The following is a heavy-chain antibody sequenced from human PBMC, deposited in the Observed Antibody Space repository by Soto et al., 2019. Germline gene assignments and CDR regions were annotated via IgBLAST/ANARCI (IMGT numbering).Heavy chain of an antibody. Sequence: RASVKVSCKASGFTFSDYGLSWVRQAPGQPLEWLGWISGDNINSKYSQKFQGRLTMTTDTSTATASMELRSLTSDDTAVYYCGREGQQLAQEEYYQFNGMDVWGQGTTVTVSS. CDR2: ISGDNINS. D-gene: IGHD6-13*01. J-gene: IGHJ6*02. CDR1: GFTFSDYG. V-gene: IGHV1-18*01. CDR3: GREGQQLAQEEYYQFNGMDV.